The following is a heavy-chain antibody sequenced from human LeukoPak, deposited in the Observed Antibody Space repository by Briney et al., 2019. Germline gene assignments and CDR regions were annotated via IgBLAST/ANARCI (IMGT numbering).Heavy chain of an antibody. Sequence: PGGSLRLSCAASGFTFSSFEMNWVRQAPGKGLEWVSYISSSASTIYYADSLKGRFTISRDNAKNSLYLQMNTLRAEDTAVYYCAKEAHGSGIDYWGQGTPVTVSS. V-gene: IGHV3-48*03. CDR3: AKEAHGSGIDY. D-gene: IGHD3-10*01. J-gene: IGHJ4*02. CDR2: ISSSASTI. CDR1: GFTFSSFE.